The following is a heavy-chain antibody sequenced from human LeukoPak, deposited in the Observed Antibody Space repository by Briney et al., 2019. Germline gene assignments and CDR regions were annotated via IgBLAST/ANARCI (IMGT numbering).Heavy chain of an antibody. CDR2: INHSGST. Sequence: PSETRSLTCAVYGGSFSGYYWSWIRQPPGKGLEWIGEINHSGSTNYNPSLKSRVTISVDTSKNQFSLKLSSVTAADTAVYYCARGQVPYCSGGSCNENWFDPWGQGTLVTVSS. CDR3: ARGQVPYCSGGSCNENWFDP. V-gene: IGHV4-34*01. J-gene: IGHJ5*02. D-gene: IGHD2-15*01. CDR1: GGSFSGYY.